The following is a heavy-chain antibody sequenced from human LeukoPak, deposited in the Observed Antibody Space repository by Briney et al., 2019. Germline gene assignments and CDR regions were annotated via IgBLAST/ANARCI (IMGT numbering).Heavy chain of an antibody. V-gene: IGHV1-69*05. CDR2: IIPIFGTA. CDR1: GGTFSSYA. Sequence: SVKVSCKASGGTFSSYAISWVRQAPGQGLEWMGRIIPIFGTANYAQKFQGRVTITTDESTSTAYMELSSLRSEDTAVYYCARGYTAMAHAFDIWGQGTMVTVSP. J-gene: IGHJ3*02. D-gene: IGHD5-18*01. CDR3: ARGYTAMAHAFDI.